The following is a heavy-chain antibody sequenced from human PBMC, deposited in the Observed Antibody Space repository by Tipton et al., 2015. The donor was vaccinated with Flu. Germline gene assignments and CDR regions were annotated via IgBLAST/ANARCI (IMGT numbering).Heavy chain of an antibody. J-gene: IGHJ4*02. V-gene: IGHV4-59*01. CDR1: GGSISSFY. CDR2: IYYSGKS. Sequence: LRLSCTVSGGSISSFYWNWIRQPPGKGLEWIGYIYYSGKSNYNPSLKSRVTMSVDTTKNQVSLNLSSVTAEDTAIYYCAKDEGGHWGQGTQVTVSS. CDR3: AKDEGGH.